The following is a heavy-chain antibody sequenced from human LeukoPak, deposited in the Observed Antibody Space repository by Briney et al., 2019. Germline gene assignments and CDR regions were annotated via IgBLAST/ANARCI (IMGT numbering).Heavy chain of an antibody. CDR2: ISGSGGST. Sequence: GGSLRLSCAASGFTFSSYAMSWVRQAPGKGLEWVSAISGSGGSTYYADSVKGRFTISRDNSKNTLYLQMNSLRAEDTAAYYCAKDAARQWLVRGVFDYWGQGTLVTVSS. J-gene: IGHJ4*02. CDR1: GFTFSSYA. CDR3: AKDAARQWLVRGVFDY. D-gene: IGHD6-19*01. V-gene: IGHV3-23*01.